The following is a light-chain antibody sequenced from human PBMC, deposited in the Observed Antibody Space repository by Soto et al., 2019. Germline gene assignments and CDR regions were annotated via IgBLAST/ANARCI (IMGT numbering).Light chain of an antibody. CDR3: SSYSSSSTPYV. CDR1: SSDVGFYNY. Sequence: SVLNQPASVSGSRGQSITISCTGTSSDVGFYNYVSWYRQHPGKAPKLMIYEVSYRPSGVSNRFSGSKSGDTASLTISGLQAEDEAVYYCSSYSSSSTPYVFGTGTKVTVL. V-gene: IGLV2-14*01. J-gene: IGLJ1*01. CDR2: EVS.